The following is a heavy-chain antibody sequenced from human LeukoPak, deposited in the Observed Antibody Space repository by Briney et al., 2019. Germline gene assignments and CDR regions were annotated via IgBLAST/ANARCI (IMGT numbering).Heavy chain of an antibody. V-gene: IGHV3-74*01. D-gene: IGHD3-9*01. J-gene: IGHJ4*02. Sequence: GGSLRLSCAATGFTFSSYWMHWVRQAPGKGLVWVSRINSDGSSTSYADSVKGRFTISRDNAKNTLYLQMNSLRAEDTAVYYCAREDDILTEYYFDYWGQGTLVTVSS. CDR3: AREDDILTEYYFDY. CDR1: GFTFSSYW. CDR2: INSDGSST.